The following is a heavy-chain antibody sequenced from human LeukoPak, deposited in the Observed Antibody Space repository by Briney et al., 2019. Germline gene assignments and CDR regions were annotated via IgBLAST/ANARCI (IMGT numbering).Heavy chain of an antibody. J-gene: IGHJ4*02. CDR3: ARGTPGSYLGY. V-gene: IGHV1-2*04. D-gene: IGHD3-16*02. CDR2: INPNSGGT. Sequence: ALVRVSCKASGYTFIAYYLHWVRQAPGQGLEWMGWINPNSGGTNYAQKFKGWVTLTRDTSINTTYMELSRLASDVTAVYFCARGTPGSYLGYWGQGTLVTVSS. CDR1: GYTFIAYY.